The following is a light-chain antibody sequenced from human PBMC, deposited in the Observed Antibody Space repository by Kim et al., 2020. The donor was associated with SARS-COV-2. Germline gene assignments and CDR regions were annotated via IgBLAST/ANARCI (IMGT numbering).Light chain of an antibody. Sequence: VALGQTVRITCKGDSLRTYYATWYQQKPGQAPLLVIYGKNNRPSGIPDRFSGSSSGNTASLTITGTQAGDEADYYCNSRDSNDNVVFGGGTQLTVL. CDR3: NSRDSNDNVV. V-gene: IGLV3-19*01. CDR2: GKN. J-gene: IGLJ2*01. CDR1: SLRTYY.